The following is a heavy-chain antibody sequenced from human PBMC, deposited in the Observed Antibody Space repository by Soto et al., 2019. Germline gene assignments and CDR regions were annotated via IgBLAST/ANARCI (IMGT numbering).Heavy chain of an antibody. D-gene: IGHD3-3*01. CDR2: ISGSVGTT. Sequence: GGSLRLSCVAPGFTFENYAMSWVRQAPGKGLEWVSAISGSVGTTYYSDSVKGRFTISRDNSKNTVYLQMNDLRVEDAAEYFCAKDSWAIFGVPAGEYYAMDVWGQGTRVTCSS. J-gene: IGHJ6*02. V-gene: IGHV3-23*01. CDR3: AKDSWAIFGVPAGEYYAMDV. CDR1: GFTFENYA.